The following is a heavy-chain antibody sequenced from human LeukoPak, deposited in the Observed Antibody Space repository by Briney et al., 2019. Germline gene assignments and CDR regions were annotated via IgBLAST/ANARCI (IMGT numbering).Heavy chain of an antibody. Sequence: PSETLSLTCAVSGGSFSGYYWSWIRQPPGKELEWIGEINHSGSTNYNPSLKSQVTISVDTSKNQFSLKLSSVTAADTAVYYCARGLLLHSIWGQGTMVTVSS. J-gene: IGHJ3*02. V-gene: IGHV4-34*01. D-gene: IGHD3-22*01. CDR1: GGSFSGYY. CDR2: INHSGST. CDR3: ARGLLLHSI.